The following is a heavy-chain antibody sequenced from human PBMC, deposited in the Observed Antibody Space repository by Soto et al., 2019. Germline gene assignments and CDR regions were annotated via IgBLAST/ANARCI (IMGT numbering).Heavy chain of an antibody. CDR1: GFTFSNYW. J-gene: IGHJ4*02. CDR2: IDHDGST. V-gene: IGHV3-74*01. CDR3: VRDSHGDY. Sequence: EVQLVESGGGLVQPGGSLRLSCAASGFTFSNYWMHWVRQAPGKGLAWVARIDHDGSTDYAGAVRGRFTVSSDNAENMLYLQMNSLRDADTALYYCVRDSHGDYWGQGNLVTVSS.